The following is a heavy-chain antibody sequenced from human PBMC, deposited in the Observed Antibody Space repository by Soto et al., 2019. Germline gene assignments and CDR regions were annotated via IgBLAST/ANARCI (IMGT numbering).Heavy chain of an antibody. D-gene: IGHD5-12*01. Sequence: QVQLQESGPGLVKPSETLSLTCTVSGGSISSYYWSWIRQPPGKGLEWIGYIYYRGSTNYNPSLKSRVTIPVATSKNQFSLKLSSVTAADTAVYYCARVIGGYDYYYYHGMDVWGQGTTVTVSS. CDR2: IYYRGST. V-gene: IGHV4-59*01. J-gene: IGHJ6*02. CDR1: GGSISSYY. CDR3: ARVIGGYDYYYYHGMDV.